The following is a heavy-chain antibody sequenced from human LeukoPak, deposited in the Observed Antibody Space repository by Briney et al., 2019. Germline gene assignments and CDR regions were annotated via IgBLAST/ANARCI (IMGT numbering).Heavy chain of an antibody. V-gene: IGHV4-34*01. CDR3: ARGLPPYYYDSSGYHLDY. D-gene: IGHD3-22*01. Sequence: SETLSLTCAVYGGSFSGYYWSWIRQPPGKGLEWIGEINHSGSTNYNPSLKSRVTISVDTSQNQFSLKLSSVTAADTAVYYCARGLPPYYYDSSGYHLDYWGQGTLVTVSS. J-gene: IGHJ4*02. CDR2: INHSGST. CDR1: GGSFSGYY.